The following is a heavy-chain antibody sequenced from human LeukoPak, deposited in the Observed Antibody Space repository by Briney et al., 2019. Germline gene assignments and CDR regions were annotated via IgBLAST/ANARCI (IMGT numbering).Heavy chain of an antibody. Sequence: PSETLSLTCAVYVGSFSGYYSSWIRQPPGKGLEWIGEINHSGSTNYNPSLKSRVTISVDTSKNQFSLKLSSVTAADTAVYYCARARGYSYGDFDYWGQGTLVTVSS. CDR3: ARARGYSYGDFDY. D-gene: IGHD5-18*01. CDR2: INHSGST. CDR1: VGSFSGYY. J-gene: IGHJ4*02. V-gene: IGHV4-34*01.